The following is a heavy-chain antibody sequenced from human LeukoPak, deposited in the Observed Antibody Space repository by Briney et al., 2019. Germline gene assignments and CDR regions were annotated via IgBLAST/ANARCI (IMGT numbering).Heavy chain of an antibody. CDR3: ARGPLL. V-gene: IGHV7-4-1*02. Sequence: ASVKVSCKASGYTFTSYGISWVRQAPGQGLEWMGWINTNTGSPTYAQGFTGRFVFSLDTSVNTANLQISSLKADDTAVYYCARGPLLWGQGTLVTVSS. CDR1: GYTFTSYG. CDR2: INTNTGSP. D-gene: IGHD1-14*01. J-gene: IGHJ4*02.